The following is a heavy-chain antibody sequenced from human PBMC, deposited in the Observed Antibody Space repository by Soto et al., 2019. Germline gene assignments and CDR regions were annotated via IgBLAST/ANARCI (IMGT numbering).Heavy chain of an antibody. J-gene: IGHJ6*02. CDR2: ISYDGHNE. V-gene: IGHV3-30-3*01. Sequence: GGSLRLSCAASGLPFSIYTLHWVRQAPGKGLEWVALISYDGHNEYYADSVKGRFTISRDNAKNSLYLQMNSLRSEDTAVYYCARIMLRIARVGGQWRGDYYGMDVWGQGTTVTVSS. D-gene: IGHD1-26*01. CDR1: GLPFSIYT. CDR3: ARIMLRIARVGGQWRGDYYGMDV.